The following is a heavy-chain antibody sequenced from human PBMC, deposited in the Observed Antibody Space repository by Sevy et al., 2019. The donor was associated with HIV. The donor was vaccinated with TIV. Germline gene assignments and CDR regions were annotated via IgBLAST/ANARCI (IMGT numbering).Heavy chain of an antibody. J-gene: IGHJ4*02. CDR2: LSFGCGEI. V-gene: IGHV3-23*01. D-gene: IGHD2-8*01. CDR3: AREGCTKPHDY. CDR1: GFTFSKYS. Sequence: GGSLRLSCAASGFTFSKYSMSWVRQPPGKGLEWVSTLSFGCGEINHADSVKGRFTISRDNSKNSLYLQMNNLRAENTAVYYCAREGCTKPHDYWGQGTLVTVSS.